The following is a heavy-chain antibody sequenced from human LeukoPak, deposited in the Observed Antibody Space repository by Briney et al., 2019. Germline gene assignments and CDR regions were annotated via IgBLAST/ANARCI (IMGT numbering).Heavy chain of an antibody. Sequence: GGSLRLSCAASGFTFSSYGTHWVRQAPGKGLEWVAFIRYDGSNKYYADSVKGRFTISRDNSKNTLNLKMNSLRAEDTAVYYCAKGATSLKGGVVVPAAIRNYYYYYMDVWGKGTTATVSS. D-gene: IGHD2-2*02. CDR2: IRYDGSNK. J-gene: IGHJ6*03. CDR1: GFTFSSYG. CDR3: AKGATSLKGGVVVPAAIRNYYYYYMDV. V-gene: IGHV3-30*02.